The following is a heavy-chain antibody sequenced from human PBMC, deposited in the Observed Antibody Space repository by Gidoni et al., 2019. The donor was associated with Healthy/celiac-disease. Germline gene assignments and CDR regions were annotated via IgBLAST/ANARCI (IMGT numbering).Heavy chain of an antibody. CDR3: AREGMVRAPTSFDY. CDR1: GFTFSGYA. CDR2: ISYDGSNK. J-gene: IGHJ4*02. V-gene: IGHV3-30*04. Sequence: QVQLVESGGGVVQPGRSLSLSCAASGFTFSGYAMPWVRQAPGKGLGWVAVISYDGSNKYYAYSVKGRFTISRDNSKNTLYLQMNSLRAEDTAVYYCAREGMVRAPTSFDYWGQGTLVTVSS. D-gene: IGHD3-10*01.